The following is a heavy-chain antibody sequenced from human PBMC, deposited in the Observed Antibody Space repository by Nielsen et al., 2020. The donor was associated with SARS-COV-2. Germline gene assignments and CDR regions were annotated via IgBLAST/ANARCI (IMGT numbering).Heavy chain of an antibody. Sequence: WIRQPPGKGPEWIGEIYHSGSTNYNPSLKSRVTISVDKSKNQFSLKLSSVTAADTAVYYCARDSGGATTLYYYGMDVWGQGTTVTVSS. D-gene: IGHD1-26*01. J-gene: IGHJ6*02. V-gene: IGHV4-4*02. CDR3: ARDSGGATTLYYYGMDV. CDR2: IYHSGST.